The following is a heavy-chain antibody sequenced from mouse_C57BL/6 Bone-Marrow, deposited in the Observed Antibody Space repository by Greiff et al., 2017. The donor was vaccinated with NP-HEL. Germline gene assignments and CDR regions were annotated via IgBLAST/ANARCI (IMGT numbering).Heavy chain of an antibody. D-gene: IGHD2-2*01. CDR1: GFTFSDYG. CDR3: AINGYPHWYFDV. V-gene: IGHV5-17*01. Sequence: EVQLVESGGGLVKPGGSLKLSCAASGFTFSDYGMHWVRQAPEKGLEWVAYISSGSSTIYYADTVTGRFTISRDNAKNTLILQMTSLRSEDTAMYDCAINGYPHWYFDVWGTGTTVTVSS. J-gene: IGHJ1*03. CDR2: ISSGSSTI.